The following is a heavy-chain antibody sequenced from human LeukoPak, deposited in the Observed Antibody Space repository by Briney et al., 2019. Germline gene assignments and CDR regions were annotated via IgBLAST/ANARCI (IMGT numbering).Heavy chain of an antibody. Sequence: GGSLRLSCAASGFTFSSYSMNWVRQAPGKGLEWVSSISSSSSYIYYADSVKGRFTISRDNAKNSLYLQMNSLRAEDTAVYYCARALYHYDIDSRGFDYWGQGTLVTVSS. CDR3: ARALYHYDIDSRGFDY. V-gene: IGHV3-21*01. J-gene: IGHJ4*02. D-gene: IGHD3-9*01. CDR2: ISSSSSYI. CDR1: GFTFSSYS.